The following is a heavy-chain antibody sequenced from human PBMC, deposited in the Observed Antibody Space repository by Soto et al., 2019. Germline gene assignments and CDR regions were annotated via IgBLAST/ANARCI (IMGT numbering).Heavy chain of an antibody. D-gene: IGHD6-25*01. CDR3: ARGGRHSDYYYYYGMDV. CDR2: INTSGGSP. Sequence: ASVKVSCKAFGYTFTIYYVHWVRQAPGQGLEWMGVINTSGGSPTYAQKFQDRVTMTRDTSTSTVYMELSSLRSEDTAVYYCARGGRHSDYYYYYGMDVWGQGTTVTVSS. J-gene: IGHJ6*02. CDR1: GYTFTIYY. V-gene: IGHV1-46*01.